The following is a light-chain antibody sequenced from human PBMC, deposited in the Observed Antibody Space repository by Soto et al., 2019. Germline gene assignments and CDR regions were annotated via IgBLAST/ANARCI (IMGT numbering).Light chain of an antibody. Sequence: QAVVTQEPSLTVSPGGTVTLTCGSSTGPVTNGHFPYWFQQKPGQAPRPLIYDTDTKHSWTPARFSGSLLGDKAALTLSGAQHEDEADYYCLLSYTGRLYVFGPGTKLTVL. J-gene: IGLJ1*01. CDR2: DTD. V-gene: IGLV7-46*01. CDR3: LLSYTGRLYV. CDR1: TGPVTNGHF.